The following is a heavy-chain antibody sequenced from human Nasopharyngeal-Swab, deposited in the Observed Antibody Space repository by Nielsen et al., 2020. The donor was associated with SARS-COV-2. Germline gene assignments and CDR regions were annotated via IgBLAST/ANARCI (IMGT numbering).Heavy chain of an antibody. V-gene: IGHV3-9*01. CDR1: GFTFDDYA. CDR3: AKLTAGEDTVAGIDY. J-gene: IGHJ4*02. CDR2: ISWNSGSI. D-gene: IGHD6-19*01. Sequence: GGSLRLSCAASGFTFDDYAMHWVRQAPGKGLEWVSGISWNSGSIGYADSVKGRFTISRDNAKNSLYLQMNSLRAEDTALYYCAKLTAGEDTVAGIDYWGQGTLVTVSS.